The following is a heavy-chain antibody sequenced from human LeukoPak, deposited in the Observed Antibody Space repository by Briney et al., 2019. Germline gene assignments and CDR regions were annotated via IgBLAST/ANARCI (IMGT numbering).Heavy chain of an antibody. CDR2: IYSGGST. CDR1: GFTVSSNY. V-gene: IGHV3-66*01. Sequence: GGSLRLSCAASGFTVSSNYVSWVRQAPGKGLEWVSVIYSGGSTYYADSVKGRFTISRDNSKNTLYLQMNSLRAEDTAVYYCAREDYVWGSYRSSGSDWGQGTLVTVSS. D-gene: IGHD3-16*02. CDR3: AREDYVWGSYRSSGSD. J-gene: IGHJ4*02.